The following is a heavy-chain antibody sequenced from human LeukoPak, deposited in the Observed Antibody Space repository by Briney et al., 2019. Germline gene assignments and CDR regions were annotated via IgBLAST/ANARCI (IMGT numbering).Heavy chain of an antibody. CDR2: IQDGGTS. Sequence: PGGSLRLSCAASGFTFRDAWLSWVRQAPGKGLEWVARIQDGGTSDHASPVKGRFTISRDDSKATLYLQMNNLKTDDTGVYYCNTVSHFYLGGQGTLVTVSS. CDR1: GFTFRDAW. CDR3: NTVSHFYL. V-gene: IGHV3-15*01. J-gene: IGHJ4*02. D-gene: IGHD2/OR15-2a*01.